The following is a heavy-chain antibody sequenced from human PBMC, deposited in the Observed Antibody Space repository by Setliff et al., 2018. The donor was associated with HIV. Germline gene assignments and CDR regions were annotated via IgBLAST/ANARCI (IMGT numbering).Heavy chain of an antibody. J-gene: IGHJ3*02. CDR2: IYYSEST. D-gene: IGHD6-19*01. Sequence: SETLSLTCTVSGGSISSSTYYWGWIRQPPGKGLEWIGSIYYSESTYYNPSLKSRVTISVDTSKNQFSLKLSSVTAADTAVYFCARDNSVGSGWRLDAFDIWGQGTMVTVSS. CDR1: GGSISSSTYY. CDR3: ARDNSVGSGWRLDAFDI. V-gene: IGHV4-39*07.